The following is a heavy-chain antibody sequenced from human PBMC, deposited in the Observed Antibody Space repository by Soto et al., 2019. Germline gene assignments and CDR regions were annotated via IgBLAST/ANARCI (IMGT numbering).Heavy chain of an antibody. V-gene: IGHV4-59*08. CDR3: ARHAHHPLPIYYYYYMDV. CDR2: IYYSGST. Sequence: SETLSLTCTVSGGSISSYYWSWIRQPPGKGLEWIGYIYYSGSTNYNPSLKSRVTISVDTSKNQFSLKLSSVTAADTAVYYCARHAHHPLPIYYYYYMDVWGKGTTVTVSS. CDR1: GGSISSYY. J-gene: IGHJ6*03.